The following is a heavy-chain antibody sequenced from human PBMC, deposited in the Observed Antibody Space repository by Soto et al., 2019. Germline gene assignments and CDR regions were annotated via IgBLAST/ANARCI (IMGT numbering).Heavy chain of an antibody. CDR1: GGSISNSGFY. D-gene: IGHD3-3*01. J-gene: IGHJ3*01. CDR3: ARPRGLRFSVADVFDV. V-gene: IGHV4-39*02. Sequence: PSETLSLTCIVSGGSISNSGFYWGWIRHPPGKGLEWIGSIYDSGTTYYNPSLKSRVTVSVDTSKNHFSLRLTSVIAADTAVYYCARPRGLRFSVADVFDVWGQGAMVTVSS. CDR2: IYDSGTT.